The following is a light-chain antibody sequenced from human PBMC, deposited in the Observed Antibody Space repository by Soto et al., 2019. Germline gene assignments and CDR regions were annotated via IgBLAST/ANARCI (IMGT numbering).Light chain of an antibody. V-gene: IGKV1-6*01. CDR2: AAS. J-gene: IGKJ1*01. CDR1: QGIRND. CDR3: LQDYNDPWT. Sequence: AIKMTQSPSSLSASVGDRVTITCRASQGIRNDFGCYQQKPGKAPKLLIYAASSLQSGVPSRFSGSGSGTDFTLTISSLQPEDFATYYCLQDYNDPWTFGQGTKVEIK.